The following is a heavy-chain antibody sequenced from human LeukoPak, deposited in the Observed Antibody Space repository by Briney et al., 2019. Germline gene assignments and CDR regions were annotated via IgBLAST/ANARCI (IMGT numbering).Heavy chain of an antibody. V-gene: IGHV1-2*02. D-gene: IGHD5-12*01. Sequence: ASVKVSCKASGYTFTDYYMHWVRQAPGQGLEWMGWINPSSGGTNYAQKFQGRVTVTRDTSIRTAYMELSRLRSDDTAVYYCARDRAVATIGGVDYWGQGTLVTVSS. J-gene: IGHJ4*02. CDR3: ARDRAVATIGGVDY. CDR1: GYTFTDYY. CDR2: INPSSGGT.